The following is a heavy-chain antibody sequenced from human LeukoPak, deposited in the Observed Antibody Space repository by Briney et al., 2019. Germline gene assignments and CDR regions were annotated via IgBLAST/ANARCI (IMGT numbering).Heavy chain of an antibody. CDR2: ISSSGSTI. V-gene: IGHV3-11*01. J-gene: IGHJ3*02. CDR1: GFTFSDYY. Sequence: GGSLRLSCAASGFTFSDYYMSWIRQAPGKGLEWVSYISSSGSTIYYADSVKGRFTISRDNAKNSLYLQMNSLRAEDTAVYYCARVGFGEPIQHQPFDIWGQGTMVTVSS. CDR3: ARVGFGEPIQHQPFDI. D-gene: IGHD3-10*01.